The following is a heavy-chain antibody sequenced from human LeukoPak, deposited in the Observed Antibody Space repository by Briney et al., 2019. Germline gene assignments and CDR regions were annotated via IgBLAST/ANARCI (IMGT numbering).Heavy chain of an antibody. D-gene: IGHD5-12*01. Sequence: ASVTVSFKASGYTFTGYYMHWVRQAPGQGLEWMGWINPNSGGTNYAQKFQGRVTITRDTSISTAYMELSRLRSDDTAVYYCGSPSGYDGNYYYYYGMDVWGQGTTVTVSS. CDR3: GSPSGYDGNYYYYYGMDV. J-gene: IGHJ6*02. CDR1: GYTFTGYY. CDR2: INPNSGGT. V-gene: IGHV1-2*02.